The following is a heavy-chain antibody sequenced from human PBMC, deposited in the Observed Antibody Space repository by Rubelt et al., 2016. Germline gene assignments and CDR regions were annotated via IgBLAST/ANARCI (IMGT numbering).Heavy chain of an antibody. Sequence: QVQLVQSGAEVKKPGASVKVSCKASGYTFTSYVISWVRQAPGQGLEWMGWISAYNGNTNYAQKLQGRVNMTTDKSTSTAYMELRSLRSDDTAVYYCARDKEWLATRGFQNWFDPWGQGTLVTVSS. CDR3: ARDKEWLATRGFQNWFDP. V-gene: IGHV1-18*01. CDR2: ISAYNGNT. J-gene: IGHJ5*02. D-gene: IGHD6-19*01. CDR1: GYTFTSYV.